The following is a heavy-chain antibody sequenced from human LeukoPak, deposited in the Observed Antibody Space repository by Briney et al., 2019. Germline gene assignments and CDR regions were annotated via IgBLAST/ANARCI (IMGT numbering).Heavy chain of an antibody. J-gene: IGHJ6*02. D-gene: IGHD2-2*01. CDR3: AREVVPAATGPYYYYGMDV. CDR2: ISSSGSTI. CDR1: GFTFSSYE. V-gene: IGHV3-48*03. Sequence: GGSLRLSCAASGFTFSSYEMNWVRQAPGKGLEWVSYISSSGSTIYYADSVKGRFAISRDNAKNSLYLQMNSLRAEDTAVYYCAREVVPAATGPYYYYGMDVWGQGTTVTVSS.